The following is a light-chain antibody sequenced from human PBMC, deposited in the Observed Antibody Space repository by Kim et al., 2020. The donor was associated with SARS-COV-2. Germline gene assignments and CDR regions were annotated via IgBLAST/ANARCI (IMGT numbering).Light chain of an antibody. V-gene: IGKV1-16*02. CDR1: QGISND. CDR3: QQYNSYPYT. J-gene: IGKJ2*01. CDR2: AAS. Sequence: SATGGDWVTINCRASQGISNDLAWFQKKPGKAPKSLISAASSLRSGVPSKFSGSGSGTDFTLTISSLQPEDFATYYCQQYNSYPYTFGQGTKLEI.